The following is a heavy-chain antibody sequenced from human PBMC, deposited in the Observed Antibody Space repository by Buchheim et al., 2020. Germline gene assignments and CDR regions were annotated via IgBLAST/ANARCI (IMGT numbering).Heavy chain of an antibody. CDR1: GFTCSSYG. D-gene: IGHD3-3*01. Sequence: QVQLVESGGGVVQPGRSLRLSCAASGFTCSSYGMHWVRQAPGKGLEWVAVISYDGSNKYYADSVKGRFTISRDNSKNTLYLQMNSLRAEDTAVYYCAKGPDYDFRSGSQPYFDYWGQGTL. CDR3: AKGPDYDFRSGSQPYFDY. J-gene: IGHJ4*02. CDR2: ISYDGSNK. V-gene: IGHV3-30*18.